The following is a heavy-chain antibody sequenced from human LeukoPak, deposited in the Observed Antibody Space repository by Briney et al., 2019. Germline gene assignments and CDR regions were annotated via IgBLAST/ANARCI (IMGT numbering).Heavy chain of an antibody. D-gene: IGHD5-24*01. J-gene: IGHJ6*02. Sequence: PSETLSLTCAVYGGSFSGYYWSWIRQPPGKGLEWIGEINHSGSTNYNPSLKSRVTISVDTPKNQFSLKLSSVTAADTAVYYCARDRVVGVGYQPYYYYYGMDVWGQGTTVTVSS. CDR3: ARDRVVGVGYQPYYYYYGMDV. CDR1: GGSFSGYY. V-gene: IGHV4-34*01. CDR2: INHSGST.